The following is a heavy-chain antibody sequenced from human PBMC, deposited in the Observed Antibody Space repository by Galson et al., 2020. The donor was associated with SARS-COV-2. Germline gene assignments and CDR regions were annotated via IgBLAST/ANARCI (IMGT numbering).Heavy chain of an antibody. V-gene: IGHV6-1*01. J-gene: IGHJ5*02. CDR1: WDSVSSNSAA. Sequence: ETSETLSLTCAISWDSVSSNSAAWNWIRQSPSRGLEWLGRTYYRSKWYNDYAVSVKSRVAINPDTSKNQFSLQLNSVTPDDTAVYYCARCYYDTSVRCWFDHGGQGSLVTVSS. CDR3: ARCYYDTSVRCWFDH. D-gene: IGHD3-22*01. CDR2: TYYRSKWYN.